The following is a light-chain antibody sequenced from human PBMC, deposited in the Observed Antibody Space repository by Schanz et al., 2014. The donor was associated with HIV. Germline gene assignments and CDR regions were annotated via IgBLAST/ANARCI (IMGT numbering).Light chain of an antibody. CDR1: SSNIKMNA. J-gene: IGLJ3*02. CDR2: ATY. Sequence: QSVLTQPPSASGTPGQRVTISCSGSSSNIKMNAVNWYQHLPGMGPKLLIYATYNRPSGVPDRFSGSESGTSASLAISGLQSEDEADFFCATWDDSLEGWVFGGGTKVTVL. CDR3: ATWDDSLEGWV. V-gene: IGLV1-44*01.